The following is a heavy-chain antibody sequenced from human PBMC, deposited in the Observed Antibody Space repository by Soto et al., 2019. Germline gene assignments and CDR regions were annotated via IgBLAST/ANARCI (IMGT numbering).Heavy chain of an antibody. D-gene: IGHD6-13*01. Sequence: QVQLVESGGGLVQPGGSLRLSCAASGFTFSDYYMSWIRQAPGKGLEWVSYIISSGSTTYYADSVRGRFTISRDNAKNSLYLKMNGLRAEDRAVYYCARRYAAAGDYWGQGTLVTVSS. CDR3: ARRYAAAGDY. V-gene: IGHV3-11*01. CDR2: IISSGSTT. J-gene: IGHJ4*02. CDR1: GFTFSDYY.